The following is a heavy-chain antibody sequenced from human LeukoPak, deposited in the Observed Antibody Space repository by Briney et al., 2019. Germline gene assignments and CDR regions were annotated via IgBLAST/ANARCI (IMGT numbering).Heavy chain of an antibody. CDR3: AREHSAFDY. V-gene: IGHV3-23*01. CDR2: ISGSGGST. CDR1: GFTFSSYA. Sequence: GGSLRLSCAASGFTFSSYAMSWVRQAPGKGLEWVSAISGSGGSTYYADSVKGRFTISRDNSKNLYLQMNSLSAEDTAVYYCAREHSAFDYWGQGTLVTVSS. J-gene: IGHJ4*02.